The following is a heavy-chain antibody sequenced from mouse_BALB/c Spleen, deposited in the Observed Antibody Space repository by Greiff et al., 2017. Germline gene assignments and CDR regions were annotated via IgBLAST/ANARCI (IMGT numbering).Heavy chain of an antibody. J-gene: IGHJ4*01. Sequence: VQLVESGPSLVKPSQTLSLTCSVTGDSITSGYWNWIRKFPGNKLEYMGYISYSGSTYYNPSLKSRISITRDTSKNQYYLQLNSVTTEDTATYYCARFTTATSGAMDYWGQGTSVTVSS. D-gene: IGHD1-2*01. CDR1: GDSITSGY. CDR2: ISYSGST. CDR3: ARFTTATSGAMDY. V-gene: IGHV3-8*02.